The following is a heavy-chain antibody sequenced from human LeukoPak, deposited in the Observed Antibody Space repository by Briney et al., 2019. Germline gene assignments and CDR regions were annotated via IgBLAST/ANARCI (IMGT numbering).Heavy chain of an antibody. CDR2: IYYSGST. Sequence: PSETLSLTCTVSGGSISSYYWSWIRQPLGKGLEWIGYIYYSGSTNYNPSLKSRVTISVDTSKNQFSLKLSSVTAADTAVYYCARVTTWPYYYYYMDVWGKGTTVTVSS. CDR1: GGSISSYY. J-gene: IGHJ6*03. D-gene: IGHD1-1*01. V-gene: IGHV4-59*01. CDR3: ARVTTWPYYYYYMDV.